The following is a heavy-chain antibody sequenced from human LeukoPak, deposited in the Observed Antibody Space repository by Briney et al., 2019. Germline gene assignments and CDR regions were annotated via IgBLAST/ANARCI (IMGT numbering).Heavy chain of an antibody. J-gene: IGHJ6*02. CDR2: ISAYNGNT. CDR1: GYTFTSYG. D-gene: IGHD3-9*01. Sequence: ASVKVSCKASGYTFTSYGISWVRQAPGQGLEWMGWISAYNGNTNYAQKLQGRGTMTTDTSTSTAYMELRSLRSDDTAVYYCARATSRYFRYYGMDVWGQGTTVTVSS. V-gene: IGHV1-18*01. CDR3: ARATSRYFRYYGMDV.